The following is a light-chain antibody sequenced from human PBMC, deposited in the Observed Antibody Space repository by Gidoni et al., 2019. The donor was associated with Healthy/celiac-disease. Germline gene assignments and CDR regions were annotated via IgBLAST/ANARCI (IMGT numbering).Light chain of an antibody. CDR1: QSVLYSSNNKNY. V-gene: IGKV4-1*01. CDR2: WAS. CDR3: QQYYSTPCT. Sequence: DIVLTQSPDYLAVSLGERATINCKSSQSVLYSSNNKNYLAWYQQKPGQLPKRLIYWASTRESGVPDRFSGSGSGTDFTLTISSLQAEDVAVYYCQQYYSTPCTFGQXTKLEIK. J-gene: IGKJ2*02.